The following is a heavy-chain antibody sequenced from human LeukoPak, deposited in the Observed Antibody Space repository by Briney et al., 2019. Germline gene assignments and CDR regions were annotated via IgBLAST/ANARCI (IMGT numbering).Heavy chain of an antibody. CDR2: IKQDGSEK. J-gene: IGHJ6*02. Sequence: GGSLRLSCAASGFTFSSYWMNWVRQAPGKGLEWVANIKQDGSEKYYVDSVKGRFTISRDNAKNSLYLQMNSLRAEDTAVYYCARGIAARGDYYYYYGMDVWGQGTTVTVSS. CDR1: GFTFSSYW. CDR3: ARGIAARGDYYYYYGMDV. V-gene: IGHV3-7*01. D-gene: IGHD6-6*01.